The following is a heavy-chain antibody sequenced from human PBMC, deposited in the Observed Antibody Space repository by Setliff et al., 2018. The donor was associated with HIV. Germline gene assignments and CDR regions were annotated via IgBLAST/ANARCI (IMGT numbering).Heavy chain of an antibody. Sequence: WASVKVSCKASGYTFTSYDINWVRQATGQGLEWMGWMNPNSGNTGYAQKFQGRVTMTRNTSISTAYMELSSLRSDDTAIYYCAKPFGSDGSRQLDSWGQGTLVTVSS. CDR3: AKPFGSDGSRQLDS. J-gene: IGHJ4*02. V-gene: IGHV1-8*02. CDR1: GYTFTSYD. CDR2: MNPNSGNT. D-gene: IGHD2-15*01.